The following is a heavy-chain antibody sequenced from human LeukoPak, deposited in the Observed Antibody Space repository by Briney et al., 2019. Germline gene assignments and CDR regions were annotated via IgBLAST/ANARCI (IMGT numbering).Heavy chain of an antibody. Sequence: GGSLRLSCAASGFTFSSYAMHWVRQAPGKGLEWVAVISYDGSNKYYADSVEGRFTIYRDNSKNTLYLKMISLRAEDTAVYYCASDYGGNGGLDYWGQGTLVTVSS. CDR1: GFTFSSYA. D-gene: IGHD4-23*01. CDR3: ASDYGGNGGLDY. V-gene: IGHV3-30*04. J-gene: IGHJ4*02. CDR2: ISYDGSNK.